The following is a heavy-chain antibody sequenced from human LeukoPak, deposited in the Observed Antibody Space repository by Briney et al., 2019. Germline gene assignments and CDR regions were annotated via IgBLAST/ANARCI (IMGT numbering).Heavy chain of an antibody. J-gene: IGHJ4*02. CDR2: ISSIGSTI. D-gene: IGHD3-10*01. CDR1: VFTFSSYE. V-gene: IGHV3-48*03. CDR3: ARAPYGSGSYSGSDY. Sequence: GSLRLSCAASVFTFSSYEMNWFRQAPGRGLEWFSYISSIGSTIYYAHSLKGRVTISTDNAKNYLYLQMHSLSAKDTAVYYCARAPYGSGSYSGSDYWGQGTLVTVSP.